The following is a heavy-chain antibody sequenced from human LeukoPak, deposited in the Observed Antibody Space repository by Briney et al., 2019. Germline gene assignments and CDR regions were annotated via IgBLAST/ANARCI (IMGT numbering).Heavy chain of an antibody. J-gene: IGHJ6*03. V-gene: IGHV3-21*01. CDR1: GFTFSSYS. CDR2: ISSSSSYI. D-gene: IGHD6-6*01. CDR3: ARQYSSSSRTYYYYMDV. Sequence: GGSLRLSCAASGFTFSSYSMNWVRQAPGKGLEWVSSISSSSSYIYYADSVKGRFTISRDNAKNSLYLQMNSLRAEDTAVYYCARQYSSSSRTYYYYMDVWGKGTTVTVFS.